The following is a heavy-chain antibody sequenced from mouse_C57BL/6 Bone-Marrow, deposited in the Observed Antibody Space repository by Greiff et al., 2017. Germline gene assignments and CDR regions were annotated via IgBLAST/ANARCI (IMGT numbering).Heavy chain of an antibody. J-gene: IGHJ3*01. V-gene: IGHV5-6*01. CDR3: ARRHWAWFAY. D-gene: IGHD4-1*01. Sequence: EVQLVESGGDLVKPGGSLKLSCAASGFTFSSYGMSWVRQTPDKRLEWVATISRGGSYTYYPDSVQGRFTISRDNAKNTLYLQMSSLKSEDTAMYYCARRHWAWFAYWGQGTLVTVSA. CDR2: ISRGGSYT. CDR1: GFTFSSYG.